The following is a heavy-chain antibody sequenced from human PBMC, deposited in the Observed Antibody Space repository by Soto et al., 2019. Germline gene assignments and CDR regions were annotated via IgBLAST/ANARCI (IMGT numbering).Heavy chain of an antibody. CDR3: ARGLTGTVSDAFDI. CDR2: MNPNSGNT. J-gene: IGHJ3*02. V-gene: IGHV1-8*01. D-gene: IGHD1-1*01. Sequence: ASVKVSCKASGYTFTSYDINWVRQATGQGLEWMGWMNPNSGNTGYAQKFQGRVTMTRNTSISAAYMELSSLRSEDTAVYYCARGLTGTVSDAFDIWGQGTMVTVSS. CDR1: GYTFTSYD.